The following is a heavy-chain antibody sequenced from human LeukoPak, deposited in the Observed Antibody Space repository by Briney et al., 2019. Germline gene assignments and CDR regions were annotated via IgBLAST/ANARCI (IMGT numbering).Heavy chain of an antibody. CDR1: GFTFSGSA. CDR2: IRSTANGYAT. D-gene: IGHD3-10*01. V-gene: IGHV3-73*01. J-gene: IGHJ4*02. Sequence: GGSLRLSCAASGFTFSGSALHWVRQASGKVLEWVGRIRSTANGYATAYAASVKGRFTISRDDSKNTAYLQMDSLKTEDTAVYYCTGNYYGSGSYADFDYWGQGTLVTVSS. CDR3: TGNYYGSGSYADFDY.